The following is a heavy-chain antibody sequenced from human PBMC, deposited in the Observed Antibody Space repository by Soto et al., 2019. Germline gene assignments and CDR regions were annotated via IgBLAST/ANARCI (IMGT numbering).Heavy chain of an antibody. CDR3: ARSLLGVGDPFDL. CDR2: ISSSGTIT. CDR1: GFSFSNYY. J-gene: IGHJ3*01. D-gene: IGHD2-15*01. Sequence: QVQLVDSGGGLVKPGGSLRLSCAASGFSFSNYYFTYIRQAPGKGLEWIAYISSSGTITHYADSVQGRFSISRDNAKYSLSLQLNDLRVEDTAVYYCARSLLGVGDPFDLWGQRTSVLVSS. V-gene: IGHV3-11*01.